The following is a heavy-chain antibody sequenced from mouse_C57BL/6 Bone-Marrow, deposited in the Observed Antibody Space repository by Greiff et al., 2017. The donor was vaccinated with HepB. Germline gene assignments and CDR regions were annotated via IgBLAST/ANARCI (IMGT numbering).Heavy chain of an antibody. CDR1: GYTFTSYG. CDR2: IYPRSGNT. J-gene: IGHJ3*01. CDR3: ARSRERGFAY. V-gene: IGHV1-81*01. Sequence: QVQLKESGAELARPGASVKLSCKASGYTFTSYGISWVKQRTGQGLEWIGEIYPRSGNTYYNEKFKGKATLTADKSSSTAYMELRSLTSEDSAVYFCARSRERGFAYWGQGTLVTVSA.